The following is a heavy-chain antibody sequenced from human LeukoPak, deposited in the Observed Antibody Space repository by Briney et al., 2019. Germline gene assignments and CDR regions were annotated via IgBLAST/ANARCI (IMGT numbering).Heavy chain of an antibody. J-gene: IGHJ4*02. V-gene: IGHV1-69*06. CDR1: GGTFSSYA. D-gene: IGHD6-13*01. Sequence: ASVKVSCKASGGTFSSYAISWVRQAPGQGLEWMGGIIPIFGTANYAQKFQGRVTITADKSTSTAYMELSSLRSEDTAVYYCARDDVGSSSWSSWGQGTLVTVSS. CDR2: IIPIFGTA. CDR3: ARDDVGSSSWSS.